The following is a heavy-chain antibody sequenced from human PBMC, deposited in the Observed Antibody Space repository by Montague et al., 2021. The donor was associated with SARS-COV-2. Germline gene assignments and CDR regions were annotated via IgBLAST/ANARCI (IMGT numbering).Heavy chain of an antibody. Sequence: SLRLSCATSGFTFSSYAMHWVRQAPGKGLEWVAVISYDGSNKYYADSVKGRFTISRDNSKNTLYLQMYSLRAEDTAVYYCAREIIAPDAFDIWGQGTMVTVSS. CDR1: GFTFSSYA. D-gene: IGHD2-15*01. J-gene: IGHJ3*02. CDR2: ISYDGSNK. CDR3: AREIIAPDAFDI. V-gene: IGHV3-30-3*01.